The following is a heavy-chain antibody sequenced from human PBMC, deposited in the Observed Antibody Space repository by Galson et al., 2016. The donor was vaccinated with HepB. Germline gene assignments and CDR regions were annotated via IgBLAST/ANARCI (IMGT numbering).Heavy chain of an antibody. Sequence: TLSLTCSVSGGSISTGGYYWSWIRQHPGGGLEWIGHIYYSGGTSYNPSLKSRLSISLDTSKNQFSLNLSSVTVADTAVYYCARRIGGYYNSWGQGTLVTVSS. CDR2: IYYSGGT. CDR1: GGSISTGGYY. D-gene: IGHD3-22*01. V-gene: IGHV4-31*03. CDR3: ARRIGGYYNS. J-gene: IGHJ4*02.